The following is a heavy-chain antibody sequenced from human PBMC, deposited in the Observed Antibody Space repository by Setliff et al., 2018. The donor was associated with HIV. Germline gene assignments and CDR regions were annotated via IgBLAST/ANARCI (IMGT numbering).Heavy chain of an antibody. D-gene: IGHD3-10*01. V-gene: IGHV1-69*05. CDR1: GGTFSSYT. CDR2: IIPIFGTA. CDR3: ARTRETVRGVITPAFDY. J-gene: IGHJ4*02. Sequence: SVKVSCKASGGTFSSYTINWVRQAPGQGLEWMGGIIPIFGTANYAQKFQGRVTITTDESTSTAYMELSSLRSEDTALYYCARTRETVRGVITPAFDYWGLGTLVTVSS.